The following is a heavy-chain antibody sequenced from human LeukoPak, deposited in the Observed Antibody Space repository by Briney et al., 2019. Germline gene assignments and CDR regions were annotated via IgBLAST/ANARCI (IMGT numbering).Heavy chain of an antibody. Sequence: GASVKASCKASGYTFTSYDINWVRQATGQGVEWMGWMNPNSGNTGYAQKFQGRVTMTRNTSISTAYMELSSLRSEDTAVYYCARGYPRWGSKSDYWGQGTLVTVSS. V-gene: IGHV1-8*01. CDR2: MNPNSGNT. CDR1: GYTFTSYD. CDR3: ARGYPRWGSKSDY. D-gene: IGHD7-27*01. J-gene: IGHJ4*02.